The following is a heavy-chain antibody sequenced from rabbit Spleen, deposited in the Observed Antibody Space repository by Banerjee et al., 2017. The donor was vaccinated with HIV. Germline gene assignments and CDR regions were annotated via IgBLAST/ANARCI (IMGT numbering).Heavy chain of an antibody. CDR1: GGSFSICSY. D-gene: IGHD1-1*01. Sequence: QSLEESGGDLVKPGASLTLTCTASGGSFSICSYMCWLRQAPGKGLEWIACIYAGSSGFSYFATWAKGRFTCSKTSSTTVTLQMTRLTAADTATYFCARDSATSFSTYGMDLWGQGTLVTVS. J-gene: IGHJ6*01. CDR3: ARDSATSFSTYGMDL. CDR2: IYAGSSGFS. V-gene: IGHV1S40*01.